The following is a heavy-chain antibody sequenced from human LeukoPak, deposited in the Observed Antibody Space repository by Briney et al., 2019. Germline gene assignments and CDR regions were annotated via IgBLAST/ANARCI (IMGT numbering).Heavy chain of an antibody. CDR1: GFTFSSYA. V-gene: IGHV3-30-3*01. Sequence: GGSLRLSCAASGFTFSSYAMHWVRQAPGKGLEWVAVISYDGSNKYYADSVKGRFTISRDNSKNTLYLQVNSLRAEDTAVYYCARDMKGSGSYYFDYWGQGTLVTVSS. D-gene: IGHD1-26*01. CDR3: ARDMKGSGSYYFDY. CDR2: ISYDGSNK. J-gene: IGHJ4*02.